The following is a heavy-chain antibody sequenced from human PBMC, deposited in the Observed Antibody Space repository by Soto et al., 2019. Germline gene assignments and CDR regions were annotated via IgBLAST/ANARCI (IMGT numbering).Heavy chain of an antibody. D-gene: IGHD1-1*01. V-gene: IGHV3-30-3*01. CDR1: GFNFDTYG. J-gene: IGHJ6*02. CDR3: ARVTPGNNLYYFSGLDV. Sequence: QVHLVESGGGVVQPGKSLRLSCVASGFNFDTYGIHWVRQAPGKGLQWVALISYEGSNTYYADSVRGRFTISRDNSKNTLYLPMNTLRPEDTGVYYCARVTPGNNLYYFSGLDVWGRGTSVTVSS. CDR2: ISYEGSNT.